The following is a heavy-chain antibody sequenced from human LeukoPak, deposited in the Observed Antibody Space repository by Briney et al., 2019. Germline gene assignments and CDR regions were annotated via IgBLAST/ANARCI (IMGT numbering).Heavy chain of an antibody. CDR2: INPSGGGT. CDR1: GYTFTNYY. D-gene: IGHD6-19*01. J-gene: IGHJ4*02. V-gene: IGHV1-46*01. CDR3: ARVVKYSSGPLTDLLPYYFDS. Sequence: ASVKVSCKASGYTFTNYYMHWVRQAPGQGLEWMGIINPSGGGTSYAQKFQGRVTISRDTSASTAYMELSSLRSEDMAVYYCARVVKYSSGPLTDLLPYYFDSWGQGTLVTVSS.